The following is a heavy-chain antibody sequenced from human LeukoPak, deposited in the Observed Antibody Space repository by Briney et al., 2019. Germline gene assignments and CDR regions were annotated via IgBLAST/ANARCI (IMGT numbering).Heavy chain of an antibody. Sequence: ASVKVSCKASGYTFTSYYMHWVRQAPGQGLEWMGIINPSGGSTSYAQKFQGRVTMTRDTSTSTVYMELSSLRSEDTAVYYCARDFVRGASDGGYSYGYNIFDYWGQGTLVTVSS. D-gene: IGHD5-18*01. CDR1: GYTFTSYY. J-gene: IGHJ4*02. V-gene: IGHV1-46*01. CDR3: ARDFVRGASDGGYSYGYNIFDY. CDR2: INPSGGST.